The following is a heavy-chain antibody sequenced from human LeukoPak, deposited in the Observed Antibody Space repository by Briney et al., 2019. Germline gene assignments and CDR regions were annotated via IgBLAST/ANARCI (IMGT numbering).Heavy chain of an antibody. J-gene: IGHJ5*02. Sequence: ASVKVSCKASGYTFTSYAMHWVRQAPGQRLEWMEWINAGNGNTKYSQKFQGRVTITRDTSASTAYMELSSLRSEDTAVYYCARRITMVRGVMGGWFDPWGQGTLVTVSS. D-gene: IGHD3-10*01. CDR2: INAGNGNT. V-gene: IGHV1-3*01. CDR1: GYTFTSYA. CDR3: ARRITMVRGVMGGWFDP.